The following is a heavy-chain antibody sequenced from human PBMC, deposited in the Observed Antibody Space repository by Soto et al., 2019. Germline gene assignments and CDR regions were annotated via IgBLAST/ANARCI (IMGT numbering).Heavy chain of an antibody. D-gene: IGHD2-2*01. Sequence: SETLSLTCTVSGGSISSSSYYWGWIRQPPGKGLEWIGSIYYSGSTYYNPSLKSRVTISVDTSKNQFSLKLSSVTAADTAVYYCARRRDCSSTSCYPPSYYYYYYMDVWGKGTTVTVSS. CDR1: GGSISSSSYY. CDR2: IYYSGST. J-gene: IGHJ6*03. CDR3: ARRRDCSSTSCYPPSYYYYYYMDV. V-gene: IGHV4-39*01.